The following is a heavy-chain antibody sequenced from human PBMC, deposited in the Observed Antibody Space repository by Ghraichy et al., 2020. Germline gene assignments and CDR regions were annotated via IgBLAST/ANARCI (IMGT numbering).Heavy chain of an antibody. D-gene: IGHD3-10*01. CDR2: IHYSGST. Sequence: SETLSLTCTVSGGSVSSGSYYWSWIRQPPGKGLEWIGYIHYSGSTKYNPSLKSRVTISADTSKNQFSLKMSSVTAADTAVYYCARSGLFGSGTRPLDYWGQGRLVTVSS. CDR1: GGSVSSGSYY. J-gene: IGHJ4*02. V-gene: IGHV4-61*01. CDR3: ARSGLFGSGTRPLDY.